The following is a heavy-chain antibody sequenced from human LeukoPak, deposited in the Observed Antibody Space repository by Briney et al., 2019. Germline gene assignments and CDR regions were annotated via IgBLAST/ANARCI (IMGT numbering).Heavy chain of an antibody. CDR1: GGSISSSSYY. CDR2: IYYSGST. V-gene: IGHV4-39*07. Sequence: NPSETLSLTCTVSGGSISSSSYYWGWIRQPPGKGLEWIGSIYYSGSTFHIPSLKSRVTISVDTSKNQFSLNLNSVTAADTAVYYCARSGLAAAGTYYDYWGQGTLVTVSS. J-gene: IGHJ4*02. D-gene: IGHD6-13*01. CDR3: ARSGLAAAGTYYDY.